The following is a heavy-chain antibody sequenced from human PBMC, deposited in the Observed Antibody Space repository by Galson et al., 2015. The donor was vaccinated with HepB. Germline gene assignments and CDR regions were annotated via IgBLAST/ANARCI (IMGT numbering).Heavy chain of an antibody. J-gene: IGHJ6*02. CDR2: INPNSGGT. CDR1: GYTFTGYY. CDR3: ARAGSGSGGMDV. V-gene: IGHV1-2*06. Sequence: SVKVSCKAPGYTFTGYYMHWVRQAPGQGLEWMGRINPNSGGTNYAQKFQGRVTMTRDTSISTAYMELSSLRSEDTAVYYCARAGSGSGGMDVWGQGTTVTVSS. D-gene: IGHD3-10*01.